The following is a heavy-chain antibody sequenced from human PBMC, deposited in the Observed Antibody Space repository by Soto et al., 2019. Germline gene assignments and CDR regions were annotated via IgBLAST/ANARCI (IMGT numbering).Heavy chain of an antibody. V-gene: IGHV3-23*01. Sequence: GGSLRLSCAASGFTFSSYAMSWVRQAPGKGLEWVSAISGSGGSTYYADSVKGRFTISRDNSKNTLYLQMNSLRAEDTAVYYCAKSGTYSSARKAWFDPWGQGALVTVSS. CDR1: GFTFSSYA. J-gene: IGHJ5*02. CDR3: AKSGTYSSARKAWFDP. CDR2: ISGSGGST. D-gene: IGHD6-19*01.